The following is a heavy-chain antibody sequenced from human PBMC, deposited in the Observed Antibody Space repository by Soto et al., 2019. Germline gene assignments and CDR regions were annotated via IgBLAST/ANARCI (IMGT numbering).Heavy chain of an antibody. CDR2: INAGSGDT. J-gene: IGHJ5*02. CDR1: GYSFMTYS. Sequence: QVQLVQSGAEVNKPGASVKVSCEASGYSFMTYSIHWMRQAPGQRLEWMGSINAGSGDTKFSPHFQGRVTITRDTAATTAYKELRSLRSEDTAVYYCARNRLLWYEDFDPWGQGTLVTVSS. D-gene: IGHD3-10*01. V-gene: IGHV1-3*01. CDR3: ARNRLLWYEDFDP.